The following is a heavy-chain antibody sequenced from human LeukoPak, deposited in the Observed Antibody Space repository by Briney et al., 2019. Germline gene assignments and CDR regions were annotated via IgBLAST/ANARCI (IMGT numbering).Heavy chain of an antibody. D-gene: IGHD3-16*01. CDR2: IRYDGSNK. Sequence: GGSLRLSCAASGFTFSSYGMHWVRQAPGKGLEWVAFIRYDGSNKYYADSVKGRFTISRDNSKNTLYLQMNSLRAEDTAVYYCARLEYYDYVWGSYSDALTFDYWGQGTLVTVSS. CDR3: ARLEYYDYVWGSYSDALTFDY. J-gene: IGHJ4*02. CDR1: GFTFSSYG. V-gene: IGHV3-30*02.